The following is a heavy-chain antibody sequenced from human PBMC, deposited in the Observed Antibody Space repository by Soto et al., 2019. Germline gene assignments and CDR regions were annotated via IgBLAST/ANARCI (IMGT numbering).Heavy chain of an antibody. CDR3: ARQAGSGSYYPMDY. CDR1: GYTFINYA. Sequence: QVPLVQSGSEVKKTGASVRGSCKASGYTFINYAISWVRQAPGQGLEWMGWISAYNGDTNYAQNLQGRVTMTTDTSTSTAYMELGSLRSDDTAVYYCARQAGSGSYYPMDYWGQGTLVTVSS. J-gene: IGHJ4*02. CDR2: ISAYNGDT. V-gene: IGHV1-18*04. D-gene: IGHD1-26*01.